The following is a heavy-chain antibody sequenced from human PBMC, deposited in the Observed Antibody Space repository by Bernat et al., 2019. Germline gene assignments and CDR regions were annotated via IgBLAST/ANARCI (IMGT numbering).Heavy chain of an antibody. CDR2: INHSGST. CDR1: GGSFSGYY. V-gene: IGHV4-34*01. D-gene: IGHD1-26*01. Sequence: QVQLQQWGAGLLKPSETLSLTCAVYGGSFSGYYWSWIRQPPGKGLEWIGEINHSGSTNYNPSLKSRVTISVDTSKNQFSLKLSSVTAADTAVYYCARHEYSGSLIDYWGQGTLVTVSS. CDR3: ARHEYSGSLIDY. J-gene: IGHJ4*02.